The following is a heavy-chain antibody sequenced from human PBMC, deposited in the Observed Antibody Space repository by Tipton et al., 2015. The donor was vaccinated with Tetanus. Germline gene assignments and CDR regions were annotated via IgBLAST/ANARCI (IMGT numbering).Heavy chain of an antibody. D-gene: IGHD2-2*01. CDR1: GGSLRSGDHY. CDR2: ISYTGTT. J-gene: IGHJ4*02. V-gene: IGHV4-31*03. CDR3: AREVPAAGHFDS. Sequence: LRLSCTVSGGSLRSGDHYWSWIRQHPGKGLDWIGYISYTGTTHYNPSLKSRVTISLDRSKNQFSLKLTSVTAADTAVYYCAREVPAAGHFDSWGQGTLVTVSS.